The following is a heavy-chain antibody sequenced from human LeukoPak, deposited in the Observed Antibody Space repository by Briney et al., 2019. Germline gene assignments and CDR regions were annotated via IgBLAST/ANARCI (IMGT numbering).Heavy chain of an antibody. CDR1: GFTFCSYG. CDR2: ISYDGSNT. J-gene: IGHJ4*02. V-gene: IGHV3-30*18. D-gene: IGHD3-10*01. CDR3: AKGLRGVIVSFDY. Sequence: GGSLRLSCAASGFTFCSYGMHWVRQAPGKGLEWVAVISYDGSNTYYADSVKGRFTISRDNSKNTLYLQMSSLRAEDTAVYYCAKGLRGVIVSFDYWGQGTLVTVSS.